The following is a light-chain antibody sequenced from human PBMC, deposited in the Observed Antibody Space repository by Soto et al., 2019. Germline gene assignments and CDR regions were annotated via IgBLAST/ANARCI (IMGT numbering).Light chain of an antibody. CDR3: QQYNNWPTIT. CDR2: GAS. CDR1: QSVGSH. V-gene: IGKV3-15*01. J-gene: IGKJ5*01. Sequence: EIVMTQSPATLSVSPGERSTLSGRDSQSVGSHLAWYQQKPGQAPRLLXYGASIRANGIPVRFSGSGSGTELTLIISSLQSEDSAVYYCQQYNNWPTITFGQGTRLENK.